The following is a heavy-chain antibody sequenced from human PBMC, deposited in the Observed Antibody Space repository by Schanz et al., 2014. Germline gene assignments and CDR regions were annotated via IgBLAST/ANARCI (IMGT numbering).Heavy chain of an antibody. J-gene: IGHJ4*02. CDR2: FDVEDGET. Sequence: QVQLLQSGSEVKKPGASVKVSCEISGYTVSALAMHWVRQAPGKGLEWLGGFDVEDGETIYAQKFQGRVTMTRDTSITTAYLELSSLRSQDTAVYYCARDGEAAAGCDYWGQGTLVTVSS. CDR3: ARDGEAAAGCDY. V-gene: IGHV1-24*01. D-gene: IGHD6-13*01. CDR1: GYTVSALA.